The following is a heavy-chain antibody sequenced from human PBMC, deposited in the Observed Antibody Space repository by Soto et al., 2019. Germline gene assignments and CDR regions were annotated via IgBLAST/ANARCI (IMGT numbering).Heavy chain of an antibody. CDR2: IYYSGST. CDR3: ATQEVGGSYVYTFDP. J-gene: IGHJ5*02. CDR1: GASITSGNYY. D-gene: IGHD1-26*01. V-gene: IGHV4-39*01. Sequence: PSETLSLTCTVSGASITSGNYYWGWIRQPPGKGLEWIGSIYYSGSTYYNPSLKSRVTISVDTSKNQFSLKLSSVTAADTAVYYCATQEVGGSYVYTFDPWGQGTLVTVSS.